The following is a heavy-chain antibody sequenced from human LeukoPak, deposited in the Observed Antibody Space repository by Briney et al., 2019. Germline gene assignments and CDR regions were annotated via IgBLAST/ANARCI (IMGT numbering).Heavy chain of an antibody. D-gene: IGHD3-9*01. J-gene: IGHJ6*02. Sequence: SQTLSLTWTVSGGSISSGGYYWSWIRQHPGKGLEWIGYIYYSGSTYYNPSLKSRVTISVDTSKNQFSLKLSSVTAADTAVYYCARGGYDILTGFYYYYGMDVWGQGTTVTVSS. CDR1: GGSISSGGYY. V-gene: IGHV4-31*02. CDR2: IYYSGST. CDR3: ARGGYDILTGFYYYYGMDV.